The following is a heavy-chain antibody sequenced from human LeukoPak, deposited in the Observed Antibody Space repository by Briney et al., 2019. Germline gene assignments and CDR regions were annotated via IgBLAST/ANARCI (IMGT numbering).Heavy chain of an antibody. D-gene: IGHD3-9*01. V-gene: IGHV4-59*01. CDR1: GGSISSYY. CDR2: IYYSGST. CDR3: ALYLDGATEYYFDY. Sequence: SETLSLTCTVSGGSISSYYWSWIRQPPGKGLEWVGYIYYSGSTNYNPSLKSRVTISVDTSKNQFSLKLSSVTAADTAVYYCALYLDGATEYYFDYWGQGTLVTVSS. J-gene: IGHJ4*02.